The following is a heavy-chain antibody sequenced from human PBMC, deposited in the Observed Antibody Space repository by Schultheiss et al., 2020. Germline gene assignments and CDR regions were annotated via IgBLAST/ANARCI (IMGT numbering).Heavy chain of an antibody. CDR2: ISAYNGNT. CDR3: ARPAFIYSGYDDGNSFDY. V-gene: IGHV1-18*01. Sequence: GESLKISCKASGYTFTSYGISWVRQAPGQGLEWMGWISAYNGNTNYAQKLQGRVTMTTDTSTSTAYMELRSLRSDDTAVYYCARPAFIYSGYDDGNSFDYWGQGTLVTVSS. J-gene: IGHJ4*02. CDR1: GYTFTSYG. D-gene: IGHD5-12*01.